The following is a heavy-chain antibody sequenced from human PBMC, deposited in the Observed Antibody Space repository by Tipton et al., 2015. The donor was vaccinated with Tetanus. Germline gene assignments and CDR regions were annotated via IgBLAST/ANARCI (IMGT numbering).Heavy chain of an antibody. V-gene: IGHV4-39*01. CDR2: IHYTGST. J-gene: IGHJ6*03. CDR3: ARHFNSYSSYMDV. CDR1: GGSINNNNDF. Sequence: TLSLTCTVSGGSINNNNDFWGWIRQPPGKGLEWIASIHYTGSTNYNPSLKSRVSISVDTSKNQFSLELTSVTAADTAIYYCARHFNSYSSYMDVWGKGTTVTVSS.